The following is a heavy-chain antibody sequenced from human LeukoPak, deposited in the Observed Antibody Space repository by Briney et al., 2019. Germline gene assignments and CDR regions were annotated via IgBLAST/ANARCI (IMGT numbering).Heavy chain of an antibody. Sequence: SETLSLTCTVSGGSISSYYWSWIRQPPGKGLEWIGYIYYSGSTNYNPSLKSRVTISVDTSKNQFSLKLSSVTAADTAVYYCARAKGWFGDTSPDWFDPWGQGTLVTVSS. D-gene: IGHD3-10*01. V-gene: IGHV4-59*12. J-gene: IGHJ5*02. CDR1: GGSISSYY. CDR3: ARAKGWFGDTSPDWFDP. CDR2: IYYSGST.